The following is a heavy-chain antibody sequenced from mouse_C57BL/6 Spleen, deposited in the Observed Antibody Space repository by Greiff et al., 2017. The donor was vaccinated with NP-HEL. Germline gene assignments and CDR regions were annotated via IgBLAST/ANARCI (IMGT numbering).Heavy chain of an antibody. V-gene: IGHV1-7*01. Sequence: QVQLQQSGAELAKPGASVKLSCKASGYTFTSYWMHWVKQRPGQGLEWIGYLNPSSGYTKYNQKFKDKATLTADKSSSTAYMQLSSLTYEDSAVYYCARSEGNHFSWFAYWGQGTLVTVSA. CDR2: LNPSSGYT. CDR3: ARSEGNHFSWFAY. CDR1: GYTFTSYW. D-gene: IGHD2-1*01. J-gene: IGHJ3*01.